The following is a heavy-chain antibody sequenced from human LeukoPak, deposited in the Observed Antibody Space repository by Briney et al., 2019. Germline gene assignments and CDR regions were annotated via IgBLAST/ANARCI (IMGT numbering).Heavy chain of an antibody. CDR3: ARVEPYYYGSGSYWKRYGMDV. J-gene: IGHJ6*02. V-gene: IGHV3-7*03. D-gene: IGHD3-10*01. CDR1: GFTFSSYW. CDR2: IKQDGSEK. Sequence: PGGSLRLSCAASGFTFSSYWMSWVRQASGKGLEWVANIKQDGSEKYYVDSVKGRFTISRDNAKNSLYLQMNSLRAEDTALYHCARVEPYYYGSGSYWKRYGMDVWGQGTTVTVSS.